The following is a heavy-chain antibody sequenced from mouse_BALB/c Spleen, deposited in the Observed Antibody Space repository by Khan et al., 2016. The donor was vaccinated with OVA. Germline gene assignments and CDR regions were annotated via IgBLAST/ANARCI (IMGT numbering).Heavy chain of an antibody. CDR1: GFTFTSYS. J-gene: IGHJ3*01. CDR2: ISRGGDYT. Sequence: VELVESGADLVKPGGSLKLSCAASGFTFTSYSMSWVRQTPEKRLEWVATISRGGDYTYYPDSFKGRFTISRDNAKNTRYLQMSRLKSEDTAKYYCARHLNGSFAYWGQGTLVTVSA. V-gene: IGHV5-6*01. CDR3: ARHLNGSFAY.